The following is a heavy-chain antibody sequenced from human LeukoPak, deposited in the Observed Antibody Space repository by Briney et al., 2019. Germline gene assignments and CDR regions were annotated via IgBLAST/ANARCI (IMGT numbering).Heavy chain of an antibody. D-gene: IGHD2-8*01. V-gene: IGHV3-23*01. CDR2: ISGNSAYT. CDR1: ELTFSNYA. J-gene: IGHJ4*02. Sequence: GGSLRLSCAASELTFSNYAMSWVRQAPGKGLEWVSIISGNSAYTHYADSVKGRFTIFRDNSKNTLYLQMNSLRAEDTAVYYCAKGRDCTKGVCRNFDYWGQGALVTVSS. CDR3: AKGRDCTKGVCRNFDY.